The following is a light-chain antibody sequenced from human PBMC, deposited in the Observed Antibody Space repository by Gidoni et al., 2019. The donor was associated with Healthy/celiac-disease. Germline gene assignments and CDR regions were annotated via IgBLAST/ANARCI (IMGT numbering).Light chain of an antibody. Sequence: DIQMTQSPSSLSASVGDRVTITCRASQGISNYLAWYQQKPGKVPKLLIYAASTLQSGVPSRFSGSGSGTDFTLTISSLQPEDGATYYCQKYNSAPPLTFGQGTRLEIK. CDR2: AAS. CDR1: QGISNY. CDR3: QKYNSAPPLT. V-gene: IGKV1-27*01. J-gene: IGKJ5*01.